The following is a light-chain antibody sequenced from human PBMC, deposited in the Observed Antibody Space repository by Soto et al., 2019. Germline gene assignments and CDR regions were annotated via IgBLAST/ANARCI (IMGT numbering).Light chain of an antibody. V-gene: IGKV3-20*01. Sequence: EIVLTQSPGTLSLSPGERATLSCRASQSVSDSYLACYQQKPGQAPRLLIYGVSSRATGIPDRFSGSGSGTDFTLTISRLEPEDFAVYYCQQYGSSVYTFGQGTKLEIK. J-gene: IGKJ2*01. CDR3: QQYGSSVYT. CDR1: QSVSDSY. CDR2: GVS.